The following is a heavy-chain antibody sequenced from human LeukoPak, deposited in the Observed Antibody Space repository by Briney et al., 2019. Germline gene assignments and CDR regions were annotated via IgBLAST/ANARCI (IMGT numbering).Heavy chain of an antibody. CDR3: ARSSGSYSTHFDY. D-gene: IGHD1-26*01. CDR1: GFTFSSYS. J-gene: IGHJ4*02. V-gene: IGHV3-48*04. Sequence: PGGSLRLSCAASGFTFSSYSMNWVRQAPGKGLEWVSYISSSSSTIYYADSVKGRFTISRDNAKNSLYQQMNSLRAEDTAVYYCARSSGSYSTHFDYWGQGTLVTVSS. CDR2: ISSSSSTI.